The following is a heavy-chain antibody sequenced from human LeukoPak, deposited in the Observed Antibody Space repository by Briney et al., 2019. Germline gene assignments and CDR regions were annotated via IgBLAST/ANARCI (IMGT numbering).Heavy chain of an antibody. CDR1: GYSFTNYW. CDR2: IYPGDSDT. CDR3: VRTSGALDY. Sequence: GESLKISCNGSGYSFTNYWIGWVRQMPGKGLEWMGIIYPGDSDTRYSPSFQGQVTVSADKSIRTAYLHWSSLKASDTAMYYCVRTSGALDYWGQGTLVTVSS. D-gene: IGHD4-17*01. J-gene: IGHJ4*02. V-gene: IGHV5-51*01.